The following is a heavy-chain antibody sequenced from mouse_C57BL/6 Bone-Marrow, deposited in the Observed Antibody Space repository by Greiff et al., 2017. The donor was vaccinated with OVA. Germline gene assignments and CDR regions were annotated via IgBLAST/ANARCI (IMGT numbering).Heavy chain of an antibody. Sequence: VQLQQPGAELVKPGASVKMSCKASGYTFTSYWITWVKQRPGQGLEWIGDIYPGSGSTNYNEKFKSKATLTVDTSSSTAYMQLSSLTSEDSAVYYCERWRGGIYYYGRGRGGYAMDYWGQGTSATVSS. CDR1: GYTFTSYW. CDR2: IYPGSGST. V-gene: IGHV1-55*01. CDR3: ERWRGGIYYYGRGRGGYAMDY. D-gene: IGHD1-1*01. J-gene: IGHJ4*01.